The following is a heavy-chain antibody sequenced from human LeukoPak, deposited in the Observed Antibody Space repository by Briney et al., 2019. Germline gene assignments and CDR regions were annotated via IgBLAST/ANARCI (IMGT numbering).Heavy chain of an antibody. CDR2: INSDGSST. Sequence: PGGSLRLSCAASGFTFSSYWMHWVRQAPGKGLVWVSRINSDGSSTSYADSVEGRFTISRDNAKSTLYLQMNSLRAEDTAVYYCARVVEWFPGKVDAFDIWGQGTMVTVSS. CDR3: ARVVEWFPGKVDAFDI. D-gene: IGHD3-3*01. V-gene: IGHV3-74*01. CDR1: GFTFSSYW. J-gene: IGHJ3*02.